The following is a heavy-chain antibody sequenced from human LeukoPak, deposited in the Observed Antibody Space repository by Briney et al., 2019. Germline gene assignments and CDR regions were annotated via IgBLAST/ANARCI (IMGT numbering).Heavy chain of an antibody. Sequence: SETLSLTCTVSGGSISSSSYYWGWIRQPPGKGLEWIGSIYHSGSTYYNPSLKSRVTISVDTSKNQFSLKLSSVTAADTAVYYCARDYSKGYMDVWGKGTTVTVSS. J-gene: IGHJ6*03. D-gene: IGHD4-11*01. V-gene: IGHV4-39*07. CDR2: IYHSGST. CDR1: GGSISSSSYY. CDR3: ARDYSKGYMDV.